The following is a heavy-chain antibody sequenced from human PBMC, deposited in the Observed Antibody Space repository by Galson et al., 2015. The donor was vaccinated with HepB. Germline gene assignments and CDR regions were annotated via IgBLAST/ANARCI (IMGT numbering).Heavy chain of an antibody. D-gene: IGHD2-8*01. CDR2: IFPYDSDA. Sequence: QSGAEVKKAGESLKISCKGSGYNFASYWIGWVRQMPGKGLEWMGVIFPYDSDARYSPSFQGQVSISADKSTSTAYLQWSSLKASDTATYYCVRRDRQWLDSWGQGTLVIVSS. CDR1: GYNFASYW. V-gene: IGHV5-51*01. J-gene: IGHJ4*02. CDR3: VRRDRQWLDS.